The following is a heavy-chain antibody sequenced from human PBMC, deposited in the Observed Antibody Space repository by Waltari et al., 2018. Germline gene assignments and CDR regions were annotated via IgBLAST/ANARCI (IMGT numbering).Heavy chain of an antibody. D-gene: IGHD1-1*01. CDR1: GGSFSGYY. J-gene: IGHJ6*02. V-gene: IGHV4-34*01. Sequence: QVQLQQWGAGLLKPSETLSLTCAVYGGSFSGYYWSWIRQPPGKGLEWIGEINHSGSTNYNPSIKSRVTISVDTSKNQFSLKLSSVTAADTAVYYCARLNLERFHYYYYGMDVWGQGTTVTVSS. CDR3: ARLNLERFHYYYYGMDV. CDR2: INHSGST.